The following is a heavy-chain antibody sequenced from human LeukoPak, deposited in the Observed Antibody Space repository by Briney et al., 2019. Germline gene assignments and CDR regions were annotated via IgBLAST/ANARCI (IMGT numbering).Heavy chain of an antibody. CDR1: GFTFSAYA. CDR2: ISGSGSGT. Sequence: GGSLRLSCAASGFTFSAYAMNWVRQVPVKGLEWVSGISGSGSGTYYADSVKGRFTISRDNSKNTLYLQMNSLRVEDTAVYYCAKGPVVTLDYWGQGTLVTVSS. V-gene: IGHV3-23*01. D-gene: IGHD4-23*01. J-gene: IGHJ4*02. CDR3: AKGPVVTLDY.